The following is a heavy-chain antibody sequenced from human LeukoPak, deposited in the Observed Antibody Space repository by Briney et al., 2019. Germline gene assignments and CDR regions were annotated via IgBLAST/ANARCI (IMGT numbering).Heavy chain of an antibody. CDR1: GGSISSSSYY. D-gene: IGHD1-1*01. CDR3: ARHGIRTGTARRRGFDS. CDR2: IYYSGST. Sequence: SETLSLTCTVSGGSISSSSYYWVWIRQPPGKGLEWIVRIYYSGSTYYNPSLKSRVTISVDTSKNQFSLKLSSVTAADTAVYYCARHGIRTGTARRRGFDSGGQGTLVTVS. J-gene: IGHJ4*02. V-gene: IGHV4-39*01.